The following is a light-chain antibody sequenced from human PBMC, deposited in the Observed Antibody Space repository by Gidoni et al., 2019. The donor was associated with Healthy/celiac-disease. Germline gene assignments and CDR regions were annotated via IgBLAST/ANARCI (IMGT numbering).Light chain of an antibody. Sequence: DTVMTQSPLSLPVTPGEPASISCRSSQSLLHSNGYNYLDWYLQKPGQSPPLLIYLGSNRASGVPDRFSGSGSGTDFTLKISRVEAEDVGVYYCMQALQTPRYTFGQGTKLEIK. CDR2: LGS. CDR3: MQALQTPRYT. V-gene: IGKV2-28*01. CDR1: QSLLHSNGYNY. J-gene: IGKJ2*01.